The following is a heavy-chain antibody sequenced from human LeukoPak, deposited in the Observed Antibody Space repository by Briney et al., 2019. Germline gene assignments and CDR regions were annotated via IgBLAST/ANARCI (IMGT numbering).Heavy chain of an antibody. CDR1: GFTFSSYS. Sequence: GGSLRLSCAASGFTFSSYSMNWVRQAPGKGLEWVSSISSSSSYIYYADSVKGRFTISRENAKNSLYLQMNSLRAEDTAVYYCARAGGYCSSTSCSMYYFDYWGQGTLVTVSS. CDR3: ARAGGYCSSTSCSMYYFDY. CDR2: ISSSSSYI. V-gene: IGHV3-21*01. D-gene: IGHD2-2*01. J-gene: IGHJ4*02.